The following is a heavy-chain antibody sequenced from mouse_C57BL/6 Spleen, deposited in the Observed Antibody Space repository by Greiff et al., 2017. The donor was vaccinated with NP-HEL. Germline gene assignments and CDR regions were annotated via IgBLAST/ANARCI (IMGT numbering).Heavy chain of an antibody. V-gene: IGHV1-36*01. CDR1: GFTFTDYY. J-gene: IGHJ3*01. Sequence: VQLKESGPVLVKPGPSVKISCKASGFTFTDYYMHWVKQSHGKSLEWIGLVYPYNGGTSYNQKFKGKATWTVDTSSSTAYMELNSLTSEDAAVYYCARSETGLWFAYWGQGTLVTVSA. D-gene: IGHD4-1*01. CDR3: ARSETGLWFAY. CDR2: VYPYNGGT.